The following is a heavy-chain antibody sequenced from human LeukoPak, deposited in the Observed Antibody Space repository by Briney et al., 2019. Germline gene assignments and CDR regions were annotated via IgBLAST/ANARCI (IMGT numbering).Heavy chain of an antibody. CDR3: AREVASGWYYFDY. CDR2: IYYSGST. CDR1: GGSISSYY. D-gene: IGHD6-19*01. J-gene: IGHJ4*02. Sequence: PSETLSLTCTVSGGSISSYYWSWIRRPPGKGLECIGYIYYSGSTNYNPSLKSRVTISVDTSKNQFSLKLSSVTAADTAVYYCAREVASGWYYFDYWGQGTLVTVSS. V-gene: IGHV4-59*01.